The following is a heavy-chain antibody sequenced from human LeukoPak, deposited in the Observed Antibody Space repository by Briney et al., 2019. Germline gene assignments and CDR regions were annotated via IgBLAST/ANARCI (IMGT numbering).Heavy chain of an antibody. CDR3: ARRDRFLEWAISP. Sequence: SETPSLTCTVSGGSISSYYWSWIRQPPGKGLEWIGYIYYSGSTNYNPSLKSRVTISVDTSKNQFSLKLSSVTAVDTAVYYCARRDRFLEWAISPWGQGTLVTVSS. J-gene: IGHJ5*02. D-gene: IGHD3-3*01. CDR1: GGSISSYY. V-gene: IGHV4-59*01. CDR2: IYYSGST.